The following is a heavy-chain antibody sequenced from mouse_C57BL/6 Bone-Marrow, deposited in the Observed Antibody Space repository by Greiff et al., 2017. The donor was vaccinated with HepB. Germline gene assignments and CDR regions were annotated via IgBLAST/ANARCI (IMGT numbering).Heavy chain of an antibody. J-gene: IGHJ2*01. CDR1: GFAFSSYG. V-gene: IGHV5-6*02. Sequence: EVKLVESGGDLVKPGGSLKLSCAASGFAFSSYGMSWVRQTPDKRLEWVATISSGGSYTYYTDSVKGRFTISRDNAKNTLYLQMSSLKSEDTAMYYCARRDWGDYWGQGTTLTVSS. CDR2: ISSGGSYT. CDR3: ARRDWGDY. D-gene: IGHD4-1*01.